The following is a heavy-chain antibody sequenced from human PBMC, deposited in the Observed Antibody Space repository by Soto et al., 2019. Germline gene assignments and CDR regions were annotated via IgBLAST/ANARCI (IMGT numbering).Heavy chain of an antibody. CDR3: ARKPIYHFFAGYYSVDY. Sequence: QVQLRQWGAGLLKPSETLSLTCAVFGGSFSDYYWTWIRQPPGKGLEWIGEINHSGTTSYNPSLTRRLTISVDTSDHQCSLKLSSVTAADTAVYYCARKPIYHFFAGYYSVDYWGQGTLVTVSS. CDR1: GGSFSDYY. D-gene: IGHD3-9*01. J-gene: IGHJ4*02. CDR2: INHSGTT. V-gene: IGHV4-34*01.